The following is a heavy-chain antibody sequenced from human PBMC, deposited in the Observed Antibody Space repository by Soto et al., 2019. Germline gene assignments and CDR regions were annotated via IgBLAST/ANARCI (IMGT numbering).Heavy chain of an antibody. CDR3: AIPYCSSTSCYPFHFDY. CDR2: ISAYNGNT. J-gene: IGHJ4*02. Sequence: QVQLVQSGAEVKKPGASVKVSCKASGYTFTSYGISWVRQAPGQGLEWMGWISAYNGNTNYAQKLQGRVTMTTDTSTSTAYMELRSLRSDDTAVYYCAIPYCSSTSCYPFHFDYWGQGTLVTFSS. CDR1: GYTFTSYG. D-gene: IGHD2-2*01. V-gene: IGHV1-18*01.